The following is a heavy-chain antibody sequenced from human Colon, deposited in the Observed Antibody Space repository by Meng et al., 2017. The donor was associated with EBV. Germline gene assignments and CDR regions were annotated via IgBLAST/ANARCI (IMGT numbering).Heavy chain of an antibody. Sequence: VQLQAAGPGLLQPSDTLSLTFPVSGDFVATGRYYWSWIRQPPGKGLEWIAYIYYIGGTNYNPSLKSRLTISLDTSKNQFSLSLRSVTAADTAVYYCARVSGRSFDPWGQGTLVTVSS. V-gene: IGHV4-61*01. CDR1: GDFVATGRYY. CDR2: IYYIGGT. D-gene: IGHD3-10*01. J-gene: IGHJ5*02. CDR3: ARVSGRSFDP.